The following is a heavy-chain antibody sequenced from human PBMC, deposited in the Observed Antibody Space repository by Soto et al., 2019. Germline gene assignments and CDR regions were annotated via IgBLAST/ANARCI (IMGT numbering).Heavy chain of an antibody. V-gene: IGHV4-31*03. D-gene: IGHD6-6*01. Sequence: SETLSLTCTVSGGSISSGGYYWSWIRQHPGKGLEWIGYIYYSGRTYYNPSLHSRVSIAVDTTENQFSLKLTSVTAADTSVYYCARGSFSSSSSWFEPWGRGTLVTRLL. CDR1: GGSISSGGYY. J-gene: IGHJ5*02. CDR3: ARGSFSSSSSWFEP. CDR2: IYYSGRT.